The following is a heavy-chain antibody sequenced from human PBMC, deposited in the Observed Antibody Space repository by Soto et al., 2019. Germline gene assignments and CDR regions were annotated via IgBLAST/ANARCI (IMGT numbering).Heavy chain of an antibody. CDR3: TRANWYSEY. V-gene: IGHV4-59*11. D-gene: IGHD7-27*01. J-gene: IGHJ4*02. Sequence: QVQLQESGPGLVKPSETLSLTCTVSGGSISNHYWSWIRQPPGKGLEWIGYIYYNGNTNYNPSLKSRVTMSVYTSKNQISLKLSSVTVADTAVYYCTRANWYSEYWGQGTLVTVSS. CDR2: IYYNGNT. CDR1: GGSISNHY.